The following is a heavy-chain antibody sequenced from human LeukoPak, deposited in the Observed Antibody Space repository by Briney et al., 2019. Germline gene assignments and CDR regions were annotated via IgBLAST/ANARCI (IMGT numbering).Heavy chain of an antibody. D-gene: IGHD3-9*01. CDR2: INSNGIST. CDR3: VSGYFFDY. V-gene: IGHV3-64D*06. J-gene: IGHJ4*02. Sequence: PGGSLRLSCSASGFTFSSYVRHWARQPPGKGLEYVSTINSNGISTYYADSVKGRFTISRDNFETTMYLQMSSLRAKDTAVYYCVSGYFFDYWGQGTLVTVSS. CDR1: GFTFSSYV.